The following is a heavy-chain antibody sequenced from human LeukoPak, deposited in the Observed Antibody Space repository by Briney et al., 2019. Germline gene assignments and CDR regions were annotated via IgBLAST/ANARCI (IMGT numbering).Heavy chain of an antibody. CDR1: GGSISSYY. CDR2: IYYSGST. CDR3: ARVASNYDFWSGYYNYYYYMDV. V-gene: IGHV4-59*01. Sequence: SETLSLTCTVSGGSISSYYWSWIRQPPGKGLEWIGYIYYSGSTNYNPSLKSRVTISVDTSKNQFSLKLSSVTAADTAVCYCARVASNYDFWSGYYNYYYYMDVWGKGTTVTVSS. D-gene: IGHD3-3*01. J-gene: IGHJ6*03.